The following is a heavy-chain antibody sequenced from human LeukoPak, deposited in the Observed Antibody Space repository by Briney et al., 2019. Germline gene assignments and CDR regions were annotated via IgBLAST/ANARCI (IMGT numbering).Heavy chain of an antibody. Sequence: GGSLRLSCAASGFTFSSSAMHWVRQAPGKGLGWVAVISYDGSNKYYADSVKGRFTISRDNTKNTLYLQMNSLRAEDTAVYYCARDTQRINRTLNVLRFLEWLLCPDYWGQGTLVTVSS. CDR2: ISYDGSNK. CDR3: ARDTQRINRTLNVLRFLEWLLCPDY. D-gene: IGHD3-3*01. CDR1: GFTFSSSA. J-gene: IGHJ4*02. V-gene: IGHV3-30-3*01.